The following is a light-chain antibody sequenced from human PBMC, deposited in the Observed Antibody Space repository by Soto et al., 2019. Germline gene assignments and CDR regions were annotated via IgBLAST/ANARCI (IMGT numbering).Light chain of an antibody. V-gene: IGLV2-23*02. CDR3: CSYGGTRAV. Sequence: QSALTQPASVSGSPGQSITISCTGTSSDVGSHNLVSWYQQHPGQAPKLMIYEVSKRPLGVSTRFSASKSGNTASLTFSGLMVEDEADNYRCSYGGTRAVFGGGTQLTVL. CDR1: SSDVGSHNL. J-gene: IGLJ7*01. CDR2: EVS.